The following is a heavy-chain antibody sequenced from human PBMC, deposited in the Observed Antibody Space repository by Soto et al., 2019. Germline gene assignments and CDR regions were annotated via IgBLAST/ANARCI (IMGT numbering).Heavy chain of an antibody. CDR1: GDSIRSSGYY. J-gene: IGHJ4*02. CDR3: ARRATYSSSSFDY. Sequence: PSETLSLTCTVSGDSIRSSGYYWGWIRQPPGKGLEWIGSCYYSGSTYYNPSLKSRVTISVDTSKNQFSLKLSSVTAADTAVYYCARRATYSSSSFDYWGQGILVTVSS. CDR2: CYYSGST. D-gene: IGHD6-6*01. V-gene: IGHV4-39*01.